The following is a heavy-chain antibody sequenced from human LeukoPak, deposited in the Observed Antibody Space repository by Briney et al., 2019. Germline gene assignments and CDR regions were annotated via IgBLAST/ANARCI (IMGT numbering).Heavy chain of an antibody. CDR2: INPNSGGT. Sequence: ASVKVSCKASGYTFTGYYMHWVRQAPGQGLEWMGWINPNSGGTNYAQKFQGRVTMTRDTSISTAYMELSRLRSDDTDVYYCARSQSSGWTGYWGQGTLVAVSS. CDR1: GYTFTGYY. CDR3: ARSQSSGWTGY. D-gene: IGHD6-19*01. V-gene: IGHV1-2*02. J-gene: IGHJ4*02.